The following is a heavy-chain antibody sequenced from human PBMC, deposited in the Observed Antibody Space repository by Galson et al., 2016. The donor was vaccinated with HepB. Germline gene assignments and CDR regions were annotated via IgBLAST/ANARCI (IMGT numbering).Heavy chain of an antibody. V-gene: IGHV1-2*02. D-gene: IGHD2-15*01. CDR1: GYTMIAFY. Sequence: SVKVSCKASGYTMIAFYMQWVRQAPGQGLEWMGWINPHRGDTNYAQNFQGRVTLTSDTSISTAYLELTGLRSDDTAVYYCARAGAVGIRWNKYSQFGLDFWGKGTTVTVSS. CDR3: ARAGAVGIRWNKYSQFGLDF. CDR2: INPHRGDT. J-gene: IGHJ6*04.